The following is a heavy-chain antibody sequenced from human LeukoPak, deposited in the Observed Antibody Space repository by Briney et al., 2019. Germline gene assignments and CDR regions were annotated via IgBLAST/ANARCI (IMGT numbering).Heavy chain of an antibody. V-gene: IGHV4-34*01. J-gene: IGHJ4*02. CDR1: GGSFSGYY. Sequence: PSETLSLTCAVYGGSFSGYYWSWIRQPPGKGLEWIGEINHSGSTNYNPSLKSRVTISVDTSKNQVSLKLSSVTAADTAVYYCARGGRWLQFFDYWGQGTLVTVSS. CDR3: ARGGRWLQFFDY. D-gene: IGHD5-24*01. CDR2: INHSGST.